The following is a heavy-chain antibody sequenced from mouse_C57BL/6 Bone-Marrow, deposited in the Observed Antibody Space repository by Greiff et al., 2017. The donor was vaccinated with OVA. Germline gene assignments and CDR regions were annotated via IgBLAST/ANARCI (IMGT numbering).Heavy chain of an antibody. V-gene: IGHV1-62-2*01. CDR3: ARHGYDYYFDY. J-gene: IGHJ2*01. CDR2: FSPGNGSI. D-gene: IGHD2-4*01. CDR1: AFTFTEFP. Sequence: QVQLQQSGAELVKPGASVMLSCTASAFTFTEFPLPWLKQGSGLGLLWLGWFSPGNGSIKDNVKFKDKATLTADKSSSTVDMELSRLTSEDTAVYFCARHGYDYYFDYWGEGTTLTVSS.